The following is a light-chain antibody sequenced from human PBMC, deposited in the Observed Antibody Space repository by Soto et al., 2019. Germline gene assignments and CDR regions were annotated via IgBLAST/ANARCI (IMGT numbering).Light chain of an antibody. Sequence: QTVVTQSLSASASLGASVKLTCTLSSGHSNYAIAWHQQQPEKGPRYLMKLNSDGSHRKGDGIPDRFSGSSSGAERYLTISSLQSEDEADYYCQTWGTGIRVFGTGTKVTVL. J-gene: IGLJ1*01. CDR1: SGHSNYA. CDR3: QTWGTGIRV. CDR2: LNSDGSH. V-gene: IGLV4-69*01.